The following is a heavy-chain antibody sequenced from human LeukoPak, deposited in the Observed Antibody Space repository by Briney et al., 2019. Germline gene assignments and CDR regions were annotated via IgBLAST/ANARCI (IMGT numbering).Heavy chain of an antibody. Sequence: PGGSLRLSCAASGFTFDDYAMHWVRHAPGKGVEGVALISWEGDTTYYADSVRGRFTISRDNSKNSLYLQMNSLRTEDTAFYYCTRDTDYGSATNYFDSWGQGTLVSVSS. V-gene: IGHV3-43*01. CDR3: TRDTDYGSATNYFDS. D-gene: IGHD3-10*01. CDR1: GFTFDDYA. CDR2: ISWEGDTT. J-gene: IGHJ4*02.